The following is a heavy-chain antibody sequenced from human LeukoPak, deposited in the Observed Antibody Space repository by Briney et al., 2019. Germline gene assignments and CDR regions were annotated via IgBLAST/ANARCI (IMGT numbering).Heavy chain of an antibody. CDR1: GFTVSSSY. CDR3: ARSYSSGYYHY. D-gene: IGHD3-22*01. CDR2: ISSSSSYT. J-gene: IGHJ4*02. V-gene: IGHV3-11*03. Sequence: GGSLRLSCAASGFTVSSSYMSWVRQAPGKGLEWVSYISSSSSYTNYADSVKGRFTISRDNAKNSLYLQMNSLRAEDTAVYYCARSYSSGYYHYWGQGTLVTVSS.